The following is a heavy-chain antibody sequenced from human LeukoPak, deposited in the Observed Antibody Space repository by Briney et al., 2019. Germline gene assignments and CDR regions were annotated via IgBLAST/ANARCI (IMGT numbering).Heavy chain of an antibody. CDR2: ISSSSSHI. CDR1: GFTFTSYS. J-gene: IGHJ4*02. D-gene: IGHD4-17*01. Sequence: GGSLRLSCAASGFTFTSYSMNWVRQAPGKGLEWVPSISSSSSHIYYADSVKGRFTISRDNAKNSLYLQMNSLRAEDTAVYYCARDYYGDYYFDYWGQGTLVTVSS. V-gene: IGHV3-21*01. CDR3: ARDYYGDYYFDY.